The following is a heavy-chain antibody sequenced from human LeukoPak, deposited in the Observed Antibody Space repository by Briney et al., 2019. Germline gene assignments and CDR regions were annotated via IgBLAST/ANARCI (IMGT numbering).Heavy chain of an antibody. V-gene: IGHV3-30*18. CDR3: AKGQLVDYGMDV. J-gene: IGHJ6*02. D-gene: IGHD6-13*01. CDR1: GFTFSNYA. CDR2: TSYDGSHI. Sequence: GGSLRPSCAAAGFTFSNYAMRWVRQAPGKGLEWVAVTSYDGSHIYYADSVKGRFTISRDTSKNTLYLQMNSLRAEDTALYYCAKGQLVDYGMDVWGQGTTVTVSS.